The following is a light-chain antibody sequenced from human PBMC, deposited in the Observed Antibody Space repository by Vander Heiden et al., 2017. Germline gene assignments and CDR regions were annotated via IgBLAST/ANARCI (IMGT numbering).Light chain of an antibody. Sequence: SSELTQDPAVSVALGQAVRITCQGVSLRSYYASWYQQMPGQAPVLVIYGKNNRHSGIPDRISGSNSGNTASVTITGAQAEDEAEYYCNSGDSSGNHLYVFGTGTKVTVL. J-gene: IGLJ1*01. CDR3: NSGDSSGNHLYV. CDR2: GKN. CDR1: SLRSYY. V-gene: IGLV3-19*01.